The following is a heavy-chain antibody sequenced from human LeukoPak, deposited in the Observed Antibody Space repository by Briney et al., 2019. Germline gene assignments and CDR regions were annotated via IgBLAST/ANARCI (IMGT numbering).Heavy chain of an antibody. CDR2: IYPGDSDT. CDR3: ARTPYSSGSSWFDP. D-gene: IGHD6-25*01. Sequence: GESLKISCKGSGYTFTNYWIGWVRQMPGKGLEWMGIIYPGDSDTGYSPSFQGQVTISADKSISTAYLQWSSLKASDTALFYCARTPYSSGSSWFDPWGQGTLVTVSS. J-gene: IGHJ5*02. V-gene: IGHV5-51*01. CDR1: GYTFTNYW.